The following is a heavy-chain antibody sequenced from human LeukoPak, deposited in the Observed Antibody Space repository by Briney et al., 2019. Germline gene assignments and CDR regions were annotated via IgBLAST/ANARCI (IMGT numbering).Heavy chain of an antibody. D-gene: IGHD2-15*01. CDR2: IIPIFGTA. J-gene: IGHJ5*02. Sequence: SVKVSCKASGGTFSSYAISWVRQAPGQGLEWMGRIIPIFGTANYAQKFQGRVTITTDESTSTAYMELSSLRSEDTAVYYCARGGYCSGGSCRNWFDPWGQGTLVIVSS. CDR1: GGTFSSYA. CDR3: ARGGYCSGGSCRNWFDP. V-gene: IGHV1-69*05.